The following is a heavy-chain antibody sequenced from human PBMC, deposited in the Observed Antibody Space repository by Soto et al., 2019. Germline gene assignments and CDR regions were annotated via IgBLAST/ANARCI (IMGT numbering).Heavy chain of an antibody. CDR2: ITGSGGAV. CDR1: GSAFTGPK. CDR3: AKVAPFILGSPI. J-gene: IGHJ4*02. D-gene: IGHD2-21*01. Sequence: EVKLVESGGAWVQPGGSLRLPCTPPGSAFTGPKMNWSRRTQGRGLEWLAYITGSGGAVFHADSVKGRFSISRDNAKNSLFLEMNTLTADDAGVYYCAKVAPFILGSPIWGQGTLVTVSS. V-gene: IGHV3-48*03.